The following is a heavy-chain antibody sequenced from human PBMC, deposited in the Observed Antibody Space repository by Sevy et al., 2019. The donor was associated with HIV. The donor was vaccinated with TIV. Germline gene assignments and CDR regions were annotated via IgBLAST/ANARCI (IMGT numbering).Heavy chain of an antibody. Sequence: GGCLRLSCSASGFTFSNYAMHWVRQAPGKGLEYLSGLSSDNAGSTYYADSVNGRFTISRDNSKNTLYLQMSSLRTEDTAVYYCKTDRIESILWSKGDWFDPWGQGTLVTVSS. CDR2: LSSDNAGST. V-gene: IGHV3-64D*06. CDR1: GFTFSNYA. D-gene: IGHD3-3*01. CDR3: KTDRIESILWSKGDWFDP. J-gene: IGHJ5*02.